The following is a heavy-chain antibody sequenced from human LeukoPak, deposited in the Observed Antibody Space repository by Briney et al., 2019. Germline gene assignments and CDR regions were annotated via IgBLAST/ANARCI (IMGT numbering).Heavy chain of an antibody. V-gene: IGHV3-23*01. D-gene: IGHD2-21*02. CDR2: IGGSGGST. CDR3: AKGRHIVVVTVDY. CDR1: GFTFSSYA. J-gene: IGHJ4*02. Sequence: GGSLRLSCAASGFTFSSYAMSWVRQAPGKGLEWVSAIGGSGGSTFYADSVKGRFTISRDNSKNTLYLQVNSLRAEDTAVYYCAKGRHIVVVTVDYWGQGTLVTVSS.